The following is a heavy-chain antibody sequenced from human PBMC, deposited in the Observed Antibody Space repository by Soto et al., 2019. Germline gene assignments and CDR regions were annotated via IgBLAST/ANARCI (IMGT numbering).Heavy chain of an antibody. V-gene: IGHV5-51*01. J-gene: IGHJ4*02. CDR2: IYPGDSDT. Sequence: PGESLKISCKGSGYSFTSYWIGWVRQMPGKGLEWMGIIYPGDSDTRYSPSFQGQVTISADKSISTAYLQWSSLKASDTAMYYCARRRVNGSSCGHDRVDHCCQGPLVTVPS. CDR1: GYSFTSYW. D-gene: IGHD6-19*01. CDR3: ARRRVNGSSCGHDRVDH.